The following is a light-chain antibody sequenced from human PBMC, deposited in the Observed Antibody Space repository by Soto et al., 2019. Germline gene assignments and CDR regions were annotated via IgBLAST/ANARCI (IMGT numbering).Light chain of an antibody. J-gene: IGKJ1*01. CDR1: QSVTSNY. Sequence: EIVLTQSPGTLSLSPGERATLSCGASQSVTSNYLAWYQQKPGQAPRLLIFGASIRVTGIPDRFISSGSGTDFTLTITRLEPEDFAVYYCQHYVTSLTTFGQGTKVDIK. CDR3: QHYVTSLTT. V-gene: IGKV3-20*01. CDR2: GAS.